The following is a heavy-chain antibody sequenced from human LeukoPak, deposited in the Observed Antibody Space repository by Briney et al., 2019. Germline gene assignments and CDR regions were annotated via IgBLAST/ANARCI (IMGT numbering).Heavy chain of an antibody. CDR3: ARGGRITIFGVVPQRYNWFDP. D-gene: IGHD3-3*01. J-gene: IGHJ5*02. CDR2: ISSSSSTI. V-gene: IGHV3-48*01. Sequence: GGSLRLSCAASGFTFSSYSMNWVRQAPGKGLEGVSYISSSSSTIYYAVSVKGRFTISRDNAKDSLYLQMNSLRAEDTAVYYCARGGRITIFGVVPQRYNWFDPWGQGTLVTVSS. CDR1: GFTFSSYS.